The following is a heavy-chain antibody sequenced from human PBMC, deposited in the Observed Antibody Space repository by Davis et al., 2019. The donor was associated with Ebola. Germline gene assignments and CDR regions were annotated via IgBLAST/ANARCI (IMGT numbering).Heavy chain of an antibody. CDR3: ARRMLRAVAGPFDL. CDR1: GYTFTSYG. D-gene: IGHD6-19*01. J-gene: IGHJ2*01. Sequence: ASVKVSCKASGYTFTSYGISWVRQAPGQGLEWMGWINTNTGNPTYAQGFTGRFVFSLDTSVSTAYLQISSLKAEDTAVYYCARRMLRAVAGPFDLWGRGTLVTVSS. V-gene: IGHV7-4-1*02. CDR2: INTNTGNP.